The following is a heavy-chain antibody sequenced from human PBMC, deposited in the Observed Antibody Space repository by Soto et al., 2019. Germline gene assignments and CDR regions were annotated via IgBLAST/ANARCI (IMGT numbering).Heavy chain of an antibody. CDR1: GGSMIAYY. J-gene: IGHJ4*02. D-gene: IGHD6-13*01. CDR2: TYYSGST. Sequence: SETLSLTCTVSGGSMIAYYWNWMRQPPGKGLQWIGYTYYSGSTTYNPSLKSRVTISVDSSKNQFSLKLDSVTPADTAVYYCARVRGTAGKRYFDYWGPGTLVTSPQ. V-gene: IGHV4-59*01. CDR3: ARVRGTAGKRYFDY.